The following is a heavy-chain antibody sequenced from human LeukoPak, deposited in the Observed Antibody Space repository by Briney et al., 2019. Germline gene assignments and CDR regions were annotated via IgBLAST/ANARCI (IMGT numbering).Heavy chain of an antibody. CDR1: GFTVSNTY. Sequence: GGSLRLSCAASGFTVSNTYMSWVRQAPGKGLEWVSLIYSGGGTYSADSVKGRFTISRDISKSTLYLQMNSLRAEDTAVYYCARDWTERGGPPGLVWLPGNYYYGMDVWGQGTTVTVSS. CDR2: IYSGGGT. V-gene: IGHV3-53*01. CDR3: ARDWTERGGPPGLVWLPGNYYYGMDV. J-gene: IGHJ6*02. D-gene: IGHD5-24*01.